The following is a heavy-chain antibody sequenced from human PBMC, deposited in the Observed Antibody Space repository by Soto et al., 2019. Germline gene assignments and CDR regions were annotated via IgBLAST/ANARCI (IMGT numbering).Heavy chain of an antibody. CDR3: ARGGYNYVSNPVMDV. CDR2: ISSSTTTI. J-gene: IGHJ6*02. D-gene: IGHD5-18*01. V-gene: IGHV3-48*02. CDR1: GFTFTNYS. Sequence: GGSLSLSSAASGFTFTNYSMSWVRPAPGKGLEWVSYISSSTTTIYYADSVKGRFTISRDSAKKLLFLQRNSLRDEDTAVYYCARGGYNYVSNPVMDVWGQGTTVTLSS.